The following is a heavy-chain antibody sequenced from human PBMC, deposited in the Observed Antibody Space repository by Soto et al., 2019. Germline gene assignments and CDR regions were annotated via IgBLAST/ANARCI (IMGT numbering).Heavy chain of an antibody. Sequence: QVQLVESGGGVVQPGRSMRLSCAASGFTFSSYGMHWVRQAPGKGLEWVEVIWYDGSNKYYADSVKGRITISRDNSKNTLYLQMNSLRAEDTAVYYCARANYYGSGNFLDYWGQGTLVTVSS. V-gene: IGHV3-33*01. CDR3: ARANYYGSGNFLDY. J-gene: IGHJ4*02. CDR2: IWYDGSNK. D-gene: IGHD3-10*01. CDR1: GFTFSSYG.